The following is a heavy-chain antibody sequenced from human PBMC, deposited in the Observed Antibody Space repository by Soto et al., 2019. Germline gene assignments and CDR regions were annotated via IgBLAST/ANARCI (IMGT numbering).Heavy chain of an antibody. CDR2: ISGSGGST. CDR3: AKDLPITIFGVVNSFDY. Sequence: GGSLRLSCAASGFTFSSYAMSWVRQAPGKGLEWVSAISGSGGSTYYADSVKGRFTISRDNSKNTLYLQMNSLRAEDTAVYYCAKDLPITIFGVVNSFDYWGQGTLVTVSS. J-gene: IGHJ4*02. V-gene: IGHV3-23*01. CDR1: GFTFSSYA. D-gene: IGHD3-3*01.